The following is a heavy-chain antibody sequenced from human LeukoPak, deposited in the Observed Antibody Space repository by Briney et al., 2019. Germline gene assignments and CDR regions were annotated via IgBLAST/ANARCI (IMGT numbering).Heavy chain of an antibody. CDR2: ISGHTGTA. CDR1: GYSFTAYG. J-gene: IGHJ6*03. Sequence: GASVKVSCKASGYSFTAYGMGWLRQAPGQGLEWMGWISGHTGTAIYAQNLQGRVTLTADTFTRTVYMEMRSLRSDDTAVYYCARGGSGXXQXQLXPPGYYHYMDVWGTGTTVTVSS. V-gene: IGHV1-18*01. D-gene: IGHD3-10*01. CDR3: ARGGSGXXQXQLXPPGYYHYMDV.